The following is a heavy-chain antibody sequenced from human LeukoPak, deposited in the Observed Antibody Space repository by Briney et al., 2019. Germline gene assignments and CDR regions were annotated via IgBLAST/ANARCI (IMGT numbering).Heavy chain of an antibody. D-gene: IGHD1-26*01. J-gene: IGHJ4*02. CDR2: VYDNGNT. CDR1: GGSISGYY. Sequence: SETLSLTCTVSGGSISGYYWSWSRQSPGKGLEWIGYVYDNGNTNYNPSLKSRVTILVDTSKNQFSLKLSSVTAADTAVYYCARGPIVGATRGSTDYWGQGTLVTVSS. V-gene: IGHV4-59*08. CDR3: ARGPIVGATRGSTDY.